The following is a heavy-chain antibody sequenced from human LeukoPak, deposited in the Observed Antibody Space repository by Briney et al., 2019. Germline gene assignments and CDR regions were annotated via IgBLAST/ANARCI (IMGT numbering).Heavy chain of an antibody. J-gene: IGHJ4*02. V-gene: IGHV1-8*01. D-gene: IGHD6-13*01. CDR3: ARSRGSSWYCFDY. CDR1: GYTFTSYD. Sequence: ASVNVSCKASGYTFTSYDINWVRQATGQGLEGMGGMNPNSGNTGYAQKFQGRVTMTRSTSISTAYMEVSSLRSEDTAVYYCARSRGSSWYCFDYWGQGTLVTVSS. CDR2: MNPNSGNT.